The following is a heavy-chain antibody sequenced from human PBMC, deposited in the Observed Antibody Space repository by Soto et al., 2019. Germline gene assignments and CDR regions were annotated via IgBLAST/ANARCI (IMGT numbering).Heavy chain of an antibody. J-gene: IGHJ6*02. CDR3: ARAGSSWYFSSNYYYGMDV. CDR1: GGSISSYY. Sequence: PSETLSLTCTVPGGSISSYYWSWIRQPPGKGLEWIGYIYYSGSTNYNPSLKSRVTISVDTSKNQFSLKLSSVTAADTAVYYCARAGSSWYFSSNYYYGMDVWGQGTTVTVSS. V-gene: IGHV4-59*01. CDR2: IYYSGST. D-gene: IGHD6-13*01.